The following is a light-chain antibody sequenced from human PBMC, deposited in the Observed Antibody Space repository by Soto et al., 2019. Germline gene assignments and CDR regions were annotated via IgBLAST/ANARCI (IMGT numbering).Light chain of an antibody. J-gene: IGKJ4*01. CDR2: DAS. V-gene: IGKV3-11*01. Sequence: EIVLTQSPATRSLSPRERATLSCRASQSVSSYLAWYQQQPGQAPRLLIYDASNRATGIPARLSGSGSGTDFTLTISSLEPEDFAVYYCQQRSNWLTFGGGTKVEIK. CDR3: QQRSNWLT. CDR1: QSVSSY.